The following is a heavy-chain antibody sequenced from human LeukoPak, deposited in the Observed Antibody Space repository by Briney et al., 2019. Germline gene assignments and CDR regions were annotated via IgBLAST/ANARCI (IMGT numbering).Heavy chain of an antibody. J-gene: IGHJ4*02. Sequence: GGSLRLSCAASGFTFSSYAMSWVRQAPGKGLEWVSAISGGGGSTYYADSVKGRFTISRDNSKNTLYLQMNSLRAEDTSVYYCAKDFVEMATSYSAYWGEGTLVTASS. CDR1: GFTFSSYA. D-gene: IGHD5-24*01. V-gene: IGHV3-23*01. CDR3: AKDFVEMATSYSAY. CDR2: ISGGGGST.